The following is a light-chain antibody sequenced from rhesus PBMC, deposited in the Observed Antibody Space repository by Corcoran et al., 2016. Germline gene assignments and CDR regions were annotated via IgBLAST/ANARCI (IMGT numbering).Light chain of an antibody. CDR3: QQYSNWPYS. CDR2: GAS. J-gene: IGKJ2*01. CDR1: QSGSSS. V-gene: IGKV3-42*03. Sequence: EIVMTQSPATLSLSPGERATLSCRASQSGSSSLAWYQQKPGQAPRLLIYGASSRATGIPDRVRGIGSRTDCTLTISSLEHEDFAVYYCQQYSNWPYSFGQGTKVEIK.